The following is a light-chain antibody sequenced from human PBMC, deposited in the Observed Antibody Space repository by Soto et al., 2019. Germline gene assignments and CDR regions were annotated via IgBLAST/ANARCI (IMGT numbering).Light chain of an antibody. CDR1: QSISSY. CDR3: QQSYSTPPIT. V-gene: IGKV1-39*01. J-gene: IGKJ5*01. CDR2: AAS. Sequence: DIQMTQSPSSLSASVGDRVNITCRASQSISSYLNWYQQKPGKAPKLLIYAASSLQSGVPSRFSGSGSGTDFTLTISSLQPEDFATYYCQQSYSTPPITFGQGTRLEI.